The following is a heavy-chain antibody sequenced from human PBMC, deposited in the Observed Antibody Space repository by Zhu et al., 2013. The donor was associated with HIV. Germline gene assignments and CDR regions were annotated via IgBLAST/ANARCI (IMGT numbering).Heavy chain of an antibody. CDR2: INPNSGGT. V-gene: IGHV1-2*04. CDR3: ARVVAAAGIGGWFDP. D-gene: IGHD6-13*01. Sequence: QVQLVQSGAEVKKPGASVKVSCKASGYTFTGYYMHWVRQAPGQGLEWMGWINPNSGGTNYAQKFQGWVTMTRDTSISTAYMELSRLRSDDTAVYYCARVVAAAGIGGWFDPWGQGTLVTVSP. J-gene: IGHJ5*02. CDR1: GYTFTGYY.